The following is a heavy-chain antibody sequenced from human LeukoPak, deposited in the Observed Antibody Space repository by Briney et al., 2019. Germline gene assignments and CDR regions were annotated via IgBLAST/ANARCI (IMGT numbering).Heavy chain of an antibody. CDR1: GGSFSGYY. CDR3: ARDIMVRGVIKRSGMDV. CDR2: INHSGST. V-gene: IGHV4-34*01. D-gene: IGHD3-10*01. J-gene: IGHJ6*04. Sequence: PSETLSLACAVYGGSFSGYYWSWIRQPPGKGLEWIGEINHSGSTNYNPSLKSRVTIPVDTSENQFSLKLSSVTAADTAVYYCARDIMVRGVIKRSGMDVWGKGTTVTVSS.